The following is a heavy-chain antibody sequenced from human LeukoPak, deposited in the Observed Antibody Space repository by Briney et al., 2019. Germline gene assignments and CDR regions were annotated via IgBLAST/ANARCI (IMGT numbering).Heavy chain of an antibody. Sequence: GGSLRLSCAASGFTFSSYAMSWVRQAPGKGLEWVSDISGSGGSTYYADSVKGRFTISRDNSKNTLYLQMNSLRAEDTAVYYCAKDLFLGLYDSSGYYVRARNAFDYWGQGTLVTVSS. J-gene: IGHJ4*02. CDR1: GFTFSSYA. D-gene: IGHD3-22*01. V-gene: IGHV3-23*01. CDR2: ISGSGGST. CDR3: AKDLFLGLYDSSGYYVRARNAFDY.